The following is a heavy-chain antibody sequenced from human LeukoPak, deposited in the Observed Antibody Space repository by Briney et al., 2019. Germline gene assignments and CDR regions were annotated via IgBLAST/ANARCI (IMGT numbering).Heavy chain of an antibody. V-gene: IGHV3-30-3*01. CDR1: GFTFSSYA. CDR3: ARDVSITIFGVGSGAFDI. Sequence: GRSLRLSCAASGFTFSSYAMHWVRQAPGKGLEWVAVISYDGSNKYYADSVKGRFTISRDNSKNTLYLQMNSLRGEDTAVYYCARDVSITIFGVGSGAFDIWGQGTMVTVSS. D-gene: IGHD3-3*01. J-gene: IGHJ3*02. CDR2: ISYDGSNK.